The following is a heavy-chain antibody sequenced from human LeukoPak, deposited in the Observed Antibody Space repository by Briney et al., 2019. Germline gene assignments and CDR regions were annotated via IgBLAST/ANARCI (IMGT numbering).Heavy chain of an antibody. V-gene: IGHV4-31*03. Sequence: PSETLSLTCTVSGGSISSGGYYWSWIRQHPGKGLEWIGYIYYSGSTYYNPSLKSRVTISVDTSKNQFSLKLSSVTAADTAVYYCAGHHKGRGLQQEIDYWGQGTLVTVSS. D-gene: IGHD1-1*01. J-gene: IGHJ4*02. CDR2: IYYSGST. CDR3: AGHHKGRGLQQEIDY. CDR1: GGSISSGGYY.